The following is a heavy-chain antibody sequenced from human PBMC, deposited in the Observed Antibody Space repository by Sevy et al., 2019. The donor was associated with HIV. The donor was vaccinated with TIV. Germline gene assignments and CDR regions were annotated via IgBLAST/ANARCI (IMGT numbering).Heavy chain of an antibody. CDR3: ATPLPGGWYEGTGGYFDL. V-gene: IGHV4-39*01. D-gene: IGHD6-19*01. Sequence: SETLSLTCTISGGSISSSSYYWGWIRQPPGKGLEWMGSLYSTGATSYNPSLESRVTVSADTSRNRFYLKLDSVSAADTAVYYWATPLPGGWYEGTGGYFDLWGRGTLVTVSS. CDR1: GGSISSSSYY. J-gene: IGHJ2*01. CDR2: LYSTGAT.